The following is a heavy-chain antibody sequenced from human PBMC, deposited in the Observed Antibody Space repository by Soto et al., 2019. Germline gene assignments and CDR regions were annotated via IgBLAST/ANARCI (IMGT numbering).Heavy chain of an antibody. CDR1: GFRFNNYG. CDR2: ISYDVNNK. J-gene: IGHJ4*02. CDR3: ARESEDLTSNFDY. Sequence: PAVCLRLACAVSGFRFNNYGMHWVRQAPGKGLEWVALISYDVNNKYYADSMKGRFTVSRDNAKNSVYLEMNSLSAEDTAVYYCARESEDLTSNFDYWGQGTLVTVSS. V-gene: IGHV3-30*03.